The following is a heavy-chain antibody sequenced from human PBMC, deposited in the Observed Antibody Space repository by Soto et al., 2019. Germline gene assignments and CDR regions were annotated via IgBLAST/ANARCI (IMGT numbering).Heavy chain of an antibody. Sequence: DVQLVESGGTLVQPGGSLRLSCAASGFTFSDYDMHWVRQATGKGLEWVSGIGIAGDTYYSGSVKGRFTISRENAKNSLYLQMNSLRAGYTAVYYCARDRHGMDVWGQGTTVTVSS. CDR3: ARDRHGMDV. J-gene: IGHJ6*02. V-gene: IGHV3-13*01. CDR2: IGIAGDT. CDR1: GFTFSDYD.